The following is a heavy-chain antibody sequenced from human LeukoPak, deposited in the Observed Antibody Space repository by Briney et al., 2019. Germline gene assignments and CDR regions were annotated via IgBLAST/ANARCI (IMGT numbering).Heavy chain of an antibody. J-gene: IGHJ4*02. D-gene: IGHD3-22*01. V-gene: IGHV3-33*01. CDR2: IWYDGSNK. Sequence: GGSLRLSRAASGFTFSSYGMHWVRQAPGKGLEWVAVIWYDGSNKYYADSVKGRFTISRDNSKNTLYLQMNSLRAEDTAVYYCALSIFYDSSGLDYWGQGTLVTVSS. CDR3: ALSIFYDSSGLDY. CDR1: GFTFSSYG.